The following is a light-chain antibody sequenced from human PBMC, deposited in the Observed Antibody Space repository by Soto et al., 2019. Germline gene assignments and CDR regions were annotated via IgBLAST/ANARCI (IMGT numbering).Light chain of an antibody. V-gene: IGKV3D-20*02. Sequence: ELVLTQSPGTLSLSPGERANLSCRASQSVSSSYLAWYQQKPGQAPRLLIYADSNRATGIPARFSGSGSGTDFTLTISNLEPEDFAVYYCQQHSHWPPWTFGQGTKVDI. CDR2: ADS. CDR1: QSVSSSY. CDR3: QQHSHWPPWT. J-gene: IGKJ1*01.